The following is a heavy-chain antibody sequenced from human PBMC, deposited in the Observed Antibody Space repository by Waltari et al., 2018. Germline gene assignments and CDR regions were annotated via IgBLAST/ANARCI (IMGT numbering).Heavy chain of an antibody. CDR1: GFTFSSYA. CDR2: ISGSGGRT. J-gene: IGHJ2*01. Sequence: EVQLLESGGGLVQPGGSLRLSCAASGFTFSSYAMSWVRQAPGKGLEWVSAISGSGGRTYYADSVKGRFTISRDNSKNTLYLQMNSLRAEDTAVYYCAKGYCSSTSCYGGFWYFDLWGRGTLVTVSS. CDR3: AKGYCSSTSCYGGFWYFDL. V-gene: IGHV3-23*01. D-gene: IGHD2-2*01.